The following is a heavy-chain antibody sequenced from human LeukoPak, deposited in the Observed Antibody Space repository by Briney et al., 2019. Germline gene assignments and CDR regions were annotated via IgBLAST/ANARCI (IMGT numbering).Heavy chain of an antibody. Sequence: SETLSLTCAVYGGSFSGYYWSWIRQPPGKGLEWIGEINHSGSTNHNPSLKSRVTISVDTSKNQFSLKLSSVTAADTAVYYCASGRVGYCSGGSCYSVSRYFDLWGRGTLVTVSS. J-gene: IGHJ2*01. CDR2: INHSGST. D-gene: IGHD2-15*01. CDR1: GGSFSGYY. V-gene: IGHV4-34*01. CDR3: ASGRVGYCSGGSCYSVSRYFDL.